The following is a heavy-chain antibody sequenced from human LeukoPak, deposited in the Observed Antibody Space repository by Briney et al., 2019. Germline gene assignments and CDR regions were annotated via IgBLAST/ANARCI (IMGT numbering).Heavy chain of an antibody. CDR2: MNPNSGNT. D-gene: IGHD6-13*01. Sequence: GASVKVSCKASGYTFTSYDINWVRQATGQGLEWMGWMNPNSGNTGYAQKFKGRVTMTRNTSISTAYMELSSLRSEDTAVYYCARVTAAAGKVLIDYWGQGTLVTVSS. J-gene: IGHJ4*02. V-gene: IGHV1-8*01. CDR3: ARVTAAAGKVLIDY. CDR1: GYTFTSYD.